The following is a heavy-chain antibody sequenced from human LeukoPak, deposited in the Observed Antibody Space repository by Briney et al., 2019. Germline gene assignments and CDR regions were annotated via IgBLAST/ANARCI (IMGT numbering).Heavy chain of an antibody. J-gene: IGHJ4*02. Sequence: GGSLRLSCAASGFTFSSYWMSWVRQAPGKGLEWVANIKQDGSEKYYVDSVKGRFTISRDNAKNSLYRQMNSLRAEDTAVFYCARVGWFGESDYWGQGTLVTVSS. CDR3: ARVGWFGESDY. CDR2: IKQDGSEK. D-gene: IGHD3-10*01. CDR1: GFTFSSYW. V-gene: IGHV3-7*01.